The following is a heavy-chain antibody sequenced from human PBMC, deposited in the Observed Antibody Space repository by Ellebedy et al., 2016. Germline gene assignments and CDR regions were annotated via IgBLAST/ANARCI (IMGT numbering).Heavy chain of an antibody. Sequence: ASVKVSXKASGYIFTSYYIHWVRQAPGQGLEWMGWINSNSGGTNYAQKFQGRVTMTRDTSISTAYMDLSSLKSDDTAVYFCARGWGHDSFDIWGQGTMVTVSS. CDR1: GYIFTSYY. V-gene: IGHV1-2*02. D-gene: IGHD7-27*01. CDR3: ARGWGHDSFDI. J-gene: IGHJ3*02. CDR2: INSNSGGT.